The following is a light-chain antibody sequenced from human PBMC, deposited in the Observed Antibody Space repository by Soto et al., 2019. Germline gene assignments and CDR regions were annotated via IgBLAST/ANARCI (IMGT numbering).Light chain of an antibody. J-gene: IGLJ3*02. CDR1: ISDVGDYNY. Sequence: QSVLTQPASVSGSPGQSITISCTGSISDVGDYNYVSWYQQHPGKAPKLMIYEVSNRPSGVSNRFSGSKSGNTASLTISGLQAEDEADYYCSSYTTSTTLLFGGGTKLTVL. CDR2: EVS. CDR3: SSYTTSTTLL. V-gene: IGLV2-14*01.